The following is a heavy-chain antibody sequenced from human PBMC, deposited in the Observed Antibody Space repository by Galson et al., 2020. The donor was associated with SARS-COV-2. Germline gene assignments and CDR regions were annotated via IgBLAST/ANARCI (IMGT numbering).Heavy chain of an antibody. V-gene: IGHV4-4*02. CDR1: GGSISSSNW. J-gene: IGHJ4*02. Sequence: SETLSLTCAVSGGSISSSNWWSCVRQPPGKGLEWNGYLYHSARTNYNPSLKSRVTISADKSKNQFSLKLSSVTAADTAVYYCARWKWVRGDFDDWGQGTLVTVSS. CDR3: ARWKWVRGDFDD. D-gene: IGHD1-26*01. CDR2: LYHSART.